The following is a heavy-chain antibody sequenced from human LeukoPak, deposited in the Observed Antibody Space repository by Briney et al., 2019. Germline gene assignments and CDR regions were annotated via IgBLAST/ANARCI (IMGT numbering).Heavy chain of an antibody. CDR3: ARGRPGSYDFDY. Sequence: SETLSLTCTVSGYSISSGYYWGWIRQPPGKGLEWIGSIYHSGSTYYNPSLKSRVTISVDTSKNPFSLKPSSVTAADTAVYYCARGRPGSYDFDYWGQGTLVTVSS. D-gene: IGHD3-10*01. J-gene: IGHJ4*02. V-gene: IGHV4-38-2*02. CDR1: GYSISSGYY. CDR2: IYHSGST.